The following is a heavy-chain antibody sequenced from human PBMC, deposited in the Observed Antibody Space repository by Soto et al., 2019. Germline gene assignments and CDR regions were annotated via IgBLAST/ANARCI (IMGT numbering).Heavy chain of an antibody. CDR3: ARHSNVRVLLFAFDI. CDR1: GVSISSGDYY. Sequence: ASETLSLTCTVSGVSISSGDYYWSWIRQTPGKGLEWIGYIYYSENTNYNPSLKSRVTISVDTSKNQFSLKLSSVTAADTAVYYCARHSNVRVLLFAFDIWGQGTMVTVSS. D-gene: IGHD2-21*01. CDR2: IYYSENT. V-gene: IGHV4-61*08. J-gene: IGHJ3*02.